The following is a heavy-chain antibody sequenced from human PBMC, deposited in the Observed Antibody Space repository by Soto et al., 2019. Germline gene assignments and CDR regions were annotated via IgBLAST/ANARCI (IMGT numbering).Heavy chain of an antibody. V-gene: IGHV1-8*01. CDR3: ARNPYGSGLFDP. Sequence: QVHLVQSGAEVKKPGASVKVSCKASGYNFIDYDINWVRQSTGQGLEWMGWMTPNSGNTGYAQKFQGRVTLTRDTSIGAAYMELSSLKSEATAVYYCARNPYGSGLFDPWGQGTLVTVSS. J-gene: IGHJ5*02. D-gene: IGHD6-19*01. CDR2: MTPNSGNT. CDR1: GYNFIDYD.